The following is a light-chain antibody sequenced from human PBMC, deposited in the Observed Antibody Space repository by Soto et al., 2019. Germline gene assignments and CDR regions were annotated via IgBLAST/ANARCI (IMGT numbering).Light chain of an antibody. CDR1: QSISSW. V-gene: IGKV1-39*01. J-gene: IGKJ4*01. CDR3: QQSYSTPLT. Sequence: DIQMTQSPSSLSASVVYIVTITFRASQSISSWLAWYQQKPGIAPKLLIYAASSLQSGVPSRFSGSGSGTDFTLTISSLQPEDFATYYCQQSYSTPLTFGGGTKVDIK. CDR2: AAS.